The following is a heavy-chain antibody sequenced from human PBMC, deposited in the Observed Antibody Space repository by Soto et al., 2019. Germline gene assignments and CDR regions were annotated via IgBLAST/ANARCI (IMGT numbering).Heavy chain of an antibody. D-gene: IGHD6-19*01. Sequence: DVQLVESGGGLVQPGGSLRLSCVASGFTFSTSCMHWVRQTPGKGLVWVSRISADSGRTHYADSVKGRFTISRDNGKNTLYLQMNSLTADDTAIYYWARGSTGGYGYDYWGQGTLVSVSS. CDR1: GFTFSTSC. J-gene: IGHJ4*02. V-gene: IGHV3-74*01. CDR2: ISADSGRT. CDR3: ARGSTGGYGYDY.